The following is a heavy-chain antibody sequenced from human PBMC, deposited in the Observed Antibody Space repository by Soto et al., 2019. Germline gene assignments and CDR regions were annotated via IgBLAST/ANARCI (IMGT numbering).Heavy chain of an antibody. V-gene: IGHV6-1*01. Sequence: SQTLALTCAISGDSVSSNSSAWNWIRQSPSRGLEWLGRTYYRSKWYNDYAVSVKSRITINPDTSKNQFSLQLNSVTPEDTAVYYCAKQQLVPKKYYYGMDVWGQGTTVTVSS. J-gene: IGHJ6*02. CDR3: AKQQLVPKKYYYGMDV. D-gene: IGHD6-13*01. CDR2: TYYRSKWYN. CDR1: GDSVSSNSSA.